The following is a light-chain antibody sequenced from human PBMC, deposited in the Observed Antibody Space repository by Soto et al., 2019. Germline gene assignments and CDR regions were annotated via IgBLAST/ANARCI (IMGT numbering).Light chain of an antibody. V-gene: IGKV3-20*01. Sequence: EIVLTQSRGTLSLSPGERATLSCRASQSVSSSYLAWYQQKPGQAPRLLIYGASSRATGIPDRFSGSGSGTDFTLTISRLEPEGFAVYYCQQYGSSRTFGQGTKVDIK. CDR3: QQYGSSRT. J-gene: IGKJ1*01. CDR1: QSVSSSY. CDR2: GAS.